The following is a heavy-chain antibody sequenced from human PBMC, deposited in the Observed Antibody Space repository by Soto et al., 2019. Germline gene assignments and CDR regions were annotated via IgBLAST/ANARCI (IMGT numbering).Heavy chain of an antibody. V-gene: IGHV4-61*01. CDR3: ARGATVTQYDY. CDR1: CVSVSSGSIY. CDR2: GSYSGTT. D-gene: IGHD4-17*01. Sequence: SETLSLTCTVSCVSVSSGSIYWAWIRQPPGKGLDWIGFGSYSGTTNYKPSLKSRVTISVDTSRSQITLKVSSLTAADTAVYYCARGATVTQYDYWGQGTLVTVSS. J-gene: IGHJ4*02.